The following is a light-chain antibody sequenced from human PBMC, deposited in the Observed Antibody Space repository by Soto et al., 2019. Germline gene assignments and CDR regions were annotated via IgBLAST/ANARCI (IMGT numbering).Light chain of an antibody. CDR1: QSVSSSY. Sequence: EIVLTQSPGTLSLSPGERATLSCRSSQSVSSSYLAWYQQKPGQAPRLLIYDVSSRATRIPDRFSGSGSGTDFTLTISRLATEDFEVYYCHHYGSSPTFGQGTKVEIK. V-gene: IGKV3-20*01. CDR2: DVS. CDR3: HHYGSSPT. J-gene: IGKJ1*01.